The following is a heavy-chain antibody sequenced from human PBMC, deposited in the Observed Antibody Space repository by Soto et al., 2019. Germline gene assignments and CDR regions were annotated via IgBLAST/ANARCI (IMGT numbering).Heavy chain of an antibody. J-gene: IGHJ2*01. CDR1: GGSFSGYY. CDR3: ARESHDILAGPHWVWYLDL. D-gene: IGHD3-9*01. V-gene: IGHV4-34*01. CDR2: INDRGSI. Sequence: QVQLQQWGAGPLRPLETLSLTCGVSGGSFSGYYWAWIRQSPGKGLEWIGEINDRGSINYNPSLTSRVSISVDTSKNHYSPNLRCVTAADTAVYFGARESHDILAGPHWVWYLDLWRRGTLVTVSS.